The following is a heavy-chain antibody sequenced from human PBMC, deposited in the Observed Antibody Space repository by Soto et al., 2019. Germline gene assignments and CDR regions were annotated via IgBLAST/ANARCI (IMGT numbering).Heavy chain of an antibody. V-gene: IGHV1-69*06. J-gene: IGHJ6*02. CDR3: ARVGSGSYYEDYYYYGMDV. Sequence: SVNVSFKASGVTFSSYAISWVRQAPGQGLEWMGGIIPIFGTANYAQKFQGRVTITADKSTSTAYMELSSLRSEDTAVYYCARVGSGSYYEDYYYYGMDVWGQGTTVTVSS. CDR1: GVTFSSYA. CDR2: IIPIFGTA. D-gene: IGHD1-26*01.